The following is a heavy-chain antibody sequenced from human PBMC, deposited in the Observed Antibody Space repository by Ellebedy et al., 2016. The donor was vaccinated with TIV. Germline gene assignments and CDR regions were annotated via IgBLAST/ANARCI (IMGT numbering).Heavy chain of an antibody. D-gene: IGHD6-19*01. CDR3: ARGSNGYYYGMDV. J-gene: IGHJ6*02. V-gene: IGHV4-59*01. CDR2: IYYSGSS. CDR1: GGSISSYY. Sequence: SETLSLTCTVSGGSISSYYWSWIRQPPGKGLEWIGYIYYSGSSNYNPSLKSLVTISVDTSKNQFSLKLSSVTAADTAVYYCARGSNGYYYGMDVWGQGTTVTVSS.